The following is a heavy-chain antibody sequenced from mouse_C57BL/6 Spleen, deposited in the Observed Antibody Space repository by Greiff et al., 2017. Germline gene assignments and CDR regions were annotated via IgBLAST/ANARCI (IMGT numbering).Heavy chain of an antibody. CDR3: ARGGDYDAAY. D-gene: IGHD2-4*01. CDR1: GYTFTDYY. V-gene: IGHV1-26*01. CDR2: INPNNGGT. Sequence: EVQLQQSGPELVKPGASVKISCKASGYTFTDYYMNWVKQSHGKSLEWIGDINPNNGGTSYNQKFKGKATLTVDKSSSTAYMEIRSLTSEDSAVYYCARGGDYDAAYWGQGTLVTVSA. J-gene: IGHJ3*01.